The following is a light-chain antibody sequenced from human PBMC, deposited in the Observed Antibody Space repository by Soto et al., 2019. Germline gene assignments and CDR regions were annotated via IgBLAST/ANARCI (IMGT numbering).Light chain of an antibody. CDR2: KAS. Sequence: DIQMTQSPSTVSASVGDRVTITCRGSQGISSWLAWYQLKPGKAPRLLIYKASSLASGVPSRFSGGGSGTEFTLTISSLQPEDVATYHCQQQTTFGQGTKVEI. V-gene: IGKV1-5*03. J-gene: IGKJ1*01. CDR1: QGISSW. CDR3: QQQTT.